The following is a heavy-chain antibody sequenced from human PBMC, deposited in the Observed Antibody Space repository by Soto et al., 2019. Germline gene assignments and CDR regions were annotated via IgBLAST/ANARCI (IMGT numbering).Heavy chain of an antibody. D-gene: IGHD6-13*01. CDR2: MNPNSGNA. CDR1: GYTFTSYD. CDR3: ARSQRRTSAAGAGDY. Sequence: QVQLVQSGAEVKKPGASVKVSCKASGYTFTSYDINWVRQATGQGLEWMGWMNPNSGNAGYAQRFQGRVTMTWNTSISTAYMDLSSLSSEDTAVYYCARSQRRTSAAGAGDYWGQGTLVTVSS. J-gene: IGHJ4*02. V-gene: IGHV1-8*01.